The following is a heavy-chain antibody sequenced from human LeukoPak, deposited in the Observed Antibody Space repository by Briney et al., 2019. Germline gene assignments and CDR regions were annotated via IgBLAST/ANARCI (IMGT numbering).Heavy chain of an antibody. J-gene: IGHJ4*02. D-gene: IGHD2-2*01. V-gene: IGHV4-59*08. CDR2: IYYSGST. Sequence: PGGSLRLSCAASGFTFSSYSMNWVRQAPGKGLEWIGYIYYSGSTNYNPSLKSRVTISVDTSKNQFSLKLSSVTAADTAVYYCARANGYHCSSTSCYFSGIDYWGQGTLVTVSS. CDR3: ARANGYHCSSTSCYFSGIDY. CDR1: GFTFSSYS.